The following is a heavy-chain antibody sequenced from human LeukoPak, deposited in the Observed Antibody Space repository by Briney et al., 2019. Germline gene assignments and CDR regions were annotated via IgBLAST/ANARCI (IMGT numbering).Heavy chain of an antibody. V-gene: IGHV3-30-3*01. CDR2: ISYDGSNK. CDR1: GFTFSSYA. D-gene: IGHD3-3*01. Sequence: GRSLRLSCAASGFTFSSYAMHWVRRAPGKGLEWVAVISYDGSNKYYADSVKGRFTISRDNSKNTLYLQMNSLRAEDTAVYYCARGSYDFWSGYNNWFDPWGQGTLVTVSS. CDR3: ARGSYDFWSGYNNWFDP. J-gene: IGHJ5*02.